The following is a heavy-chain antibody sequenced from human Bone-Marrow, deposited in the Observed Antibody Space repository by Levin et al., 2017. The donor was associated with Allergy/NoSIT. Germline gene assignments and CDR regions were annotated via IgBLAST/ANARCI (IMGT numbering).Heavy chain of an antibody. Sequence: GGSLRLSCAASGFTFNNYGMNWVRQAPGKGLEWISYISGSSSLIYYADSVRGRFTVSRDTGKTSLFLQMNSLRDDDTAVYYCARDRDDDGDPDGGFDIWGDGTMVTVSS. CDR2: ISGSSSLI. J-gene: IGHJ3*02. V-gene: IGHV3-48*02. CDR1: GFTFNNYG. D-gene: IGHD4-17*01. CDR3: ARDRDDDGDPDGGFDI.